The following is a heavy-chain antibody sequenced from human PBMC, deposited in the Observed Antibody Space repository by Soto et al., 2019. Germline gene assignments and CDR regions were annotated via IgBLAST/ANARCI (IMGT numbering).Heavy chain of an antibody. V-gene: IGHV1-69*13. J-gene: IGHJ4*02. CDR3: ASCRDGYSCDY. Sequence: GASVKVSCKASGGTFSSYSISWVLQAPGQGLEWMGGIIPIFGTANYAQKFQGRVTITADESTSTAYMELSSLRSEDTAVYYCASCRDGYSCDYWGQGTLVTVSS. D-gene: IGHD5-18*01. CDR1: GGTFSSYS. CDR2: IIPIFGTA.